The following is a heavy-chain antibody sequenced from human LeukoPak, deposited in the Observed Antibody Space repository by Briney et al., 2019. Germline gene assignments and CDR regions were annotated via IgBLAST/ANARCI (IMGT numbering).Heavy chain of an antibody. V-gene: IGHV3-48*01. D-gene: IGHD4/OR15-4a*01. CDR2: ISSSSSTI. CDR1: GFTFSSYS. Sequence: GGSLRLSCAASGFTFSSYSMNWVRQAPGKGLEWVSYISSSSSTIYYADSVKGRFTISRDTPKNTVYLEMNSLKAEDTAMYYCAKDGRQQVLSSLHYWGQGTLVTVSS. CDR3: AKDGRQQVLSSLHY. J-gene: IGHJ4*02.